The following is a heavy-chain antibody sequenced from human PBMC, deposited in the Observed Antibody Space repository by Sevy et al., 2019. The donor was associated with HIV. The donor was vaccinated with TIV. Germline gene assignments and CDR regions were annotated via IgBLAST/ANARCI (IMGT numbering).Heavy chain of an antibody. CDR2: IKQDGSEK. J-gene: IGHJ6*02. CDR3: ARVAGTVNYYYGMDV. CDR1: GFTFSSYW. V-gene: IGHV3-7*01. Sequence: GGSLRLSCAASGFTFSSYWMSWVRQAPGKGLEWVANIKQDGSEKYYVDSVKGRFTISRDNAKNSLYLQMNSLRAEDTAVYYCARVAGTVNYYYGMDVWGQGTTVTVSS. D-gene: IGHD1-1*01.